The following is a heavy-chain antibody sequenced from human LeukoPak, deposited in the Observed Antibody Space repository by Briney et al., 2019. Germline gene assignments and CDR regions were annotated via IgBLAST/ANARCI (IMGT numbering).Heavy chain of an antibody. V-gene: IGHV3-30*03. CDR3: ARDPSGYSSGWYYYYGMDV. CDR1: GFTFSSYG. J-gene: IGHJ6*04. D-gene: IGHD6-19*01. Sequence: PERSLRLSCAASGFTFSSYGMHWVRQAPGKGLEWVAVISYDGSNKYYADSVKGRFTISRDNSKNTLYLQMNSLRAEDTAVYYCARDPSGYSSGWYYYYGMDVWGKGTTVTVSS. CDR2: ISYDGSNK.